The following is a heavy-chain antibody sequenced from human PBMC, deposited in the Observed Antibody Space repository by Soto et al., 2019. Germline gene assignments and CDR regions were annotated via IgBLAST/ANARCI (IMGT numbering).Heavy chain of an antibody. D-gene: IGHD2-8*02. J-gene: IGHJ4*02. Sequence: QVQLQESGPGLVKPSETLSLTCTVSGGSISGYYWSGIRPPPGKGLEWIGYIYYRGISDYDPSPNSRVTISVDTSKSQFSLKLTSVTAADTAVYYCARGGGVYYFDSWGQGTLVTVSS. CDR2: IYYRGIS. V-gene: IGHV4-59*01. CDR1: GGSISGYY. CDR3: ARGGGVYYFDS.